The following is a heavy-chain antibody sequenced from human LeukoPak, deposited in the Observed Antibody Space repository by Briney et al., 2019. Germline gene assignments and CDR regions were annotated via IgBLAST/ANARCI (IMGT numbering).Heavy chain of an antibody. CDR1: GYTFTSYG. D-gene: IGHD6-13*01. V-gene: IGHV1-18*01. J-gene: IGHJ4*02. CDR2: ISASNGNT. CDR3: ATDTSYSWYDTFGEY. Sequence: ASVKVSCKASGYTFTSYGISWVRQAPGQGLEWMGWISASNGNTDYAQKFQGRVTTTTDTSTTTAYMELRSLRSDDTAVYYCATDTSYSWYDTFGEYWGQGTLVTVSS.